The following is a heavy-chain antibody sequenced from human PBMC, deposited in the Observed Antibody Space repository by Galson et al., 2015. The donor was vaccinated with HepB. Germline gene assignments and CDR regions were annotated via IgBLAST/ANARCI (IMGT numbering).Heavy chain of an antibody. CDR2: ISDSGGET. CDR3: ARAGSGIFYPFEY. V-gene: IGHV3-23*01. CDR1: GFTFSSYA. D-gene: IGHD3-10*01. J-gene: IGHJ4*02. Sequence: SLRLSCAASGFTFSSYAMSWVRQAPGKGLEWVSIISDSGGETYYAESVKGRFTISRDNSGNTLYLQMNSLRAEDTAVYYCARAGSGIFYPFEYWGQGTLVDVSS.